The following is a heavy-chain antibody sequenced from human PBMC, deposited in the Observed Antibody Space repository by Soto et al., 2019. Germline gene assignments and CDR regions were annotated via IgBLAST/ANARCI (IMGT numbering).Heavy chain of an antibody. CDR2: IWYDGSNK. CDR3: AREFWSGPFDY. V-gene: IGHV3-33*01. D-gene: IGHD3-3*01. Sequence: QVQLVESGGGVVQPGRSLRLSCAASGFTFSSDGMHWVRHAPGKGLEWVAVIWYDGSNKYNADSVKGRFTISRDNSNNTLYLQMNRLRAEDTAGYYCAREFWSGPFDYWGQGTLVTVSS. CDR1: GFTFSSDG. J-gene: IGHJ4*02.